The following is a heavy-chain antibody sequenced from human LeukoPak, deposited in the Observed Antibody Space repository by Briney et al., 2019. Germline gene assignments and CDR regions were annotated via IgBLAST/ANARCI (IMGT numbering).Heavy chain of an antibody. CDR1: GGSINTANYY. CDR2: IYYSETT. J-gene: IGHJ6*03. CDR3: ARQRADYYYYYVDV. Sequence: PSETLSLTCTVSGGSINTANYYWGWLRQPPGKGLEWIGSIYYSETTYDNPSLKSRVTISIEPSKNQFSLRLSSVTASDTAVYYCARQRADYYYYYVDVWGEGTTVAVS. V-gene: IGHV4-39*01.